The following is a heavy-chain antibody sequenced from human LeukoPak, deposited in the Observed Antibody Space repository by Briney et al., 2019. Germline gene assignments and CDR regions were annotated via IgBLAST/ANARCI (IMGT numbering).Heavy chain of an antibody. J-gene: IGHJ5*02. Sequence: ASVKVSCKASGGTFSSYAISWVRQAPGQGLEWMGGIIPIFGTANYAQKFQGRVTITADESTSTAYMELSSLRSEDTAVYYCARKKHSSSWYMNWFDPWGQGTLVTVSS. V-gene: IGHV1-69*01. D-gene: IGHD6-13*01. CDR1: GGTFSSYA. CDR3: ARKKHSSSWYMNWFDP. CDR2: IIPIFGTA.